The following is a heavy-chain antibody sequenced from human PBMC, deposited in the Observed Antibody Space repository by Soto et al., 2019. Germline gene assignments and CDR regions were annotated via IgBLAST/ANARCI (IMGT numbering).Heavy chain of an antibody. D-gene: IGHD1-7*01. CDR2: INGDNGDT. CDR3: ARPMNFADYLDH. J-gene: IGHJ4*02. CDR1: GYIFNFFS. V-gene: IGHV1-3*05. Sequence: QVQLVQSGAEEKKPGASVKVSCKASGYIFNFFSRHWVRQAPGQRLEWLGWINGDNGDTQYSQKLQGRITITMDTSASTVYMEVINLRSEDTAVYYCARPMNFADYLDHWGQGTLVTVSS.